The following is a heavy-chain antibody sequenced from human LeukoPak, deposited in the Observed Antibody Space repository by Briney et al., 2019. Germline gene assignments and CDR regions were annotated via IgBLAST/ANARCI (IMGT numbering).Heavy chain of an antibody. CDR2: MNPNSGNT. V-gene: IGHV1-8*03. J-gene: IGHJ4*02. CDR3: ARDRGRWLQSAYFDY. CDR1: GYTFTSYD. D-gene: IGHD5-24*01. Sequence: GASVKVSCKAPGYTFTSYDINWVRQATGQGLEWMGWMNPNSGNTGYAQKFQGRVTITTDESTSTAYMELSSLRSEDTAVYYCARDRGRWLQSAYFDYWGQGTLVTVSS.